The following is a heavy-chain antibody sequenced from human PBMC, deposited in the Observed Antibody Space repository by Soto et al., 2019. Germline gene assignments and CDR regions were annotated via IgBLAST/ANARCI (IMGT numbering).Heavy chain of an antibody. CDR2: ISSSSLYS. D-gene: IGHD1-1*01. CDR3: AKNAAGDGWNDVGAFDM. Sequence: GSLRLSCSASGFGFSDYYMSWIRRAPGKGLEWISYISSSSLYSNYADSVNGRFTISRDNTKNSLFLQMKSLRVEDTAVYYCAKNAAGDGWNDVGAFDMFGQGTMVTVSS. J-gene: IGHJ3*02. V-gene: IGHV3-11*06. CDR1: GFGFSDYY.